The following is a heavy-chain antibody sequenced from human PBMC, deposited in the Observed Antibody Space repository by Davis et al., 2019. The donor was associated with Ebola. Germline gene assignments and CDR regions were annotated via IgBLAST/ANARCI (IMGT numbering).Heavy chain of an antibody. CDR1: GYSFTSYW. V-gene: IGHV5-51*01. Sequence: GGSLRLSCKGSGYSFTSYWIVWVRQMPGKGLECMGIIFPGDSDTRYSPSFQGQVTISADKSITTAYLQWSSLKASDTAMYYCALLPTPYESSSYYPDYWGQGTLVTVSS. CDR2: IFPGDSDT. CDR3: ALLPTPYESSSYYPDY. J-gene: IGHJ4*02. D-gene: IGHD3-22*01.